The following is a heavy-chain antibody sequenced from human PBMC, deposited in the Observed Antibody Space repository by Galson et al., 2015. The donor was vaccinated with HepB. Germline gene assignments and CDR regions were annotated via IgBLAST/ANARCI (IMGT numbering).Heavy chain of an antibody. Sequence: SLRLSCAASGFTFSSYSMNWVRQAPGKGPEWVSSISSSSSYIYYADSVKGRFTISRHNSKNTLYLQMNSLRAEDTAVYYCARAASLLWFGELLWGQGTLVTVSS. CDR3: ARAASLLWFGELL. V-gene: IGHV3-21*04. D-gene: IGHD3-10*01. CDR1: GFTFSSYS. CDR2: ISSSSSYI. J-gene: IGHJ4*02.